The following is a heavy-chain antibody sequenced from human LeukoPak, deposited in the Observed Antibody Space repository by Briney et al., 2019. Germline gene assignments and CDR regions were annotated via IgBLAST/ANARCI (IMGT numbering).Heavy chain of an antibody. V-gene: IGHV6-1*01. D-gene: IGHD1-1*01. CDR2: TYYRSKWYN. CDR1: GDSVSSNSAA. J-gene: IGHJ5*02. CDR3: ASQLERRENWFDP. Sequence: SRTLSLTCAISGDSVSSNSAAWNWIRQSPSRGPEWLGRTYYRSKWYNDYAVSVKSRITINPDTSKNQFSLQLNSVTPEDTAVYYCASQLERRENWFDPWGQGTLVTVSS.